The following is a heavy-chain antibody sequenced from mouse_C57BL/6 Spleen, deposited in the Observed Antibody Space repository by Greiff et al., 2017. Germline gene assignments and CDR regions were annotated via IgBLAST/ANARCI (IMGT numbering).Heavy chain of an antibody. CDR1: GFNIKDDY. V-gene: IGHV14-4*01. J-gene: IGHJ3*01. Sequence: EVQLQQSGAELVRPGASVKLSCTASGFNIKDDYMHWVKQRPEQGLAWIGWIDPENGDTEYASKFQGKATITADTSSNTAYLQLSSLTSEDTAVYYCTTPGYGPAWFAYWGQGTLVTVSA. D-gene: IGHD2-10*02. CDR2: IDPENGDT. CDR3: TTPGYGPAWFAY.